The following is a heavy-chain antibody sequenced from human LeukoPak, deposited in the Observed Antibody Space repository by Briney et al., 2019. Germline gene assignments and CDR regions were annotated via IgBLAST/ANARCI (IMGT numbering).Heavy chain of an antibody. CDR2: ISSNGGST. J-gene: IGHJ6*03. CDR1: GFTFSIYT. CDR3: ARLALELPLIPHYMDV. Sequence: GGSLRLSCAASGFTFSIYTMHWVRQAPGKGLELVSAISSNGGSTYYANSVKGRFTISRDNTKHTLYLQMGSLRAEDMAVYYCARLALELPLIPHYMDVWGKGTTVTVSS. D-gene: IGHD1-7*01. V-gene: IGHV3-64*01.